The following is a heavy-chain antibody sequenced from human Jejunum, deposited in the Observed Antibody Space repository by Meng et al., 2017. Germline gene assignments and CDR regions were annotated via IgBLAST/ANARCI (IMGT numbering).Heavy chain of an antibody. CDR3: AYSGSVFGHLMF. CDR1: GLRFIDAW. CDR2: ITGGGR. V-gene: IGHV3-66*01. D-gene: IGHD5-12*01. J-gene: IGHJ4*01. Sequence: VLLVVPGGGLVQSGWSLRLACAVSGLRFIDAWMNWVRRSPGKGLEWLGRITGGGRATSVNDKFTVSRDESRNTLYLQMNNLESEDTGVYYCAYSGSVFGHLMFWGHGTLVTVSS.